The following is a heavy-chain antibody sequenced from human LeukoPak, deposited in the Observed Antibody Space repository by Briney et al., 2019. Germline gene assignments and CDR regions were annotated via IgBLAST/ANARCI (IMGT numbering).Heavy chain of an antibody. V-gene: IGHV4-38-2*02. CDR3: ARDRSYGIHDY. CDR2: ISHSGTT. Sequence: SETLSLTCTVSGYSITSDYYWGWIRQSPGMGREWMGSISHSGTTYYSPSLKSRIDISLDTSKNQVSLRLNSVTAPDTAVYYCARDRSYGIHDYWGQGTLVTVSS. D-gene: IGHD4-17*01. J-gene: IGHJ4*02. CDR1: GYSITSDYY.